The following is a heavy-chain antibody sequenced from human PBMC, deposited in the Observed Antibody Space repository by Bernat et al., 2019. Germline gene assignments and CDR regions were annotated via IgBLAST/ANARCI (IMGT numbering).Heavy chain of an antibody. D-gene: IGHD2/OR15-2a*01. V-gene: IGHV3-53*01. CDR2: ISGSGGST. CDR3: AGQSLTTYYYYMDV. Sequence: EVQLVESGGGLIQPGGSLRLSCAASGFTVSNNYMSWVRQAPGQGLEWVSVISGSGGSTYYADSVKGRFTISRDNSKNTLYLQMNSLRAEDTAVYYCAGQSLTTYYYYMDVWGKGTTVTVSS. J-gene: IGHJ6*03. CDR1: GFTVSNNY.